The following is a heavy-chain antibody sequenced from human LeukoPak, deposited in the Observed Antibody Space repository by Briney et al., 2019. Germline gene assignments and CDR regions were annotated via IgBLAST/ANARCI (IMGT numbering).Heavy chain of an antibody. CDR1: GFTFSSYA. V-gene: IGHV3-23*01. J-gene: IGHJ4*02. Sequence: GGSLRLSCAASGFTFSSYAMSWVRQAPGKGLEWVSAISGSGGSTYYADSVKGRFTISRDNSKNTLYLQMNSLRAEDTAVYYCAKQWLGYSYGLDTKLFDYWGQGTLVTVSS. CDR3: AKQWLGYSYGLDTKLFDY. D-gene: IGHD5-18*01. CDR2: ISGSGGST.